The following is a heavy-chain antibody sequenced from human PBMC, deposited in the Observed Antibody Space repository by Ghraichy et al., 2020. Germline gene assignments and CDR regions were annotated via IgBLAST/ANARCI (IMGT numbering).Heavy chain of an antibody. J-gene: IGHJ6*02. CDR2: TSYDGSNK. V-gene: IGHV3-30*18. Sequence: GESLNISCAASGFTFSRYGMHWVRQAPGKGLEWVAVTSYDGSNKFYGGSVQGRFTISRDNSKNTLYLQMNYLRPGDTAVYYCAKESDTSGYYSFRGDYYGMDVWGQGTTVTVSS. CDR1: GFTFSRYG. CDR3: AKESDTSGYYSFRGDYYGMDV. D-gene: IGHD3-22*01.